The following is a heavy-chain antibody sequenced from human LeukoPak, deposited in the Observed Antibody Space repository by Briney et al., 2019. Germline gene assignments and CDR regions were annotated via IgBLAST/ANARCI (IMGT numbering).Heavy chain of an antibody. CDR1: GFTVSSNY. J-gene: IGHJ6*03. Sequence: QTGGSLRLSCAASGFTVSSNYMSWVRQAPGKGLEWVSVIYSGGSTYYADSVKGRFTISRDNSKNTLYLQMNSLRAEDTAVYYCAKDALYCSSTSCEDYYYYYMDVWGKGTTVTIPS. D-gene: IGHD2-2*01. CDR2: IYSGGST. V-gene: IGHV3-66*01. CDR3: AKDALYCSSTSCEDYYYYYMDV.